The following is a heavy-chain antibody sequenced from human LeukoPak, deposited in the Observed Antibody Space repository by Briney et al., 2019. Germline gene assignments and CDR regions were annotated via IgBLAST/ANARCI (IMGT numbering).Heavy chain of an antibody. CDR2: INPNSGGT. CDR1: GYTFTGYY. D-gene: IGHD2-2*01. V-gene: IGHV1-2*02. J-gene: IGHJ4*02. Sequence: ASVKVSCKASGYTFTGYYMHWVRQAPGQGLEWMGWINPNSGGTNYAQKFQGRVTMTRDTSISTAYMELSRLRSDDTAVYYCARQYQLLNSLDYWGQGTLVTVSS. CDR3: ARQYQLLNSLDY.